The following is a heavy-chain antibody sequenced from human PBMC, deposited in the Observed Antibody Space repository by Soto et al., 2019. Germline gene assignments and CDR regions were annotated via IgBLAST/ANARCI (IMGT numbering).Heavy chain of an antibody. CDR1: GYTFTSYA. V-gene: IGHV1-3*01. D-gene: IGHD2-15*01. J-gene: IGHJ6*02. CDR3: ARDLNCSGGSCYAPIYYYYYYSMDV. CDR2: INAGNGNT. Sequence: ASVKVSCKASGYTFTSYAMHWVRRAPGQRLEWMGWINAGNGNTKYSQKFQGRVTITRDTSASTAYMELSSLRSEDTAVYYCARDLNCSGGSCYAPIYYYYYYSMDVWGQGTTVTVSS.